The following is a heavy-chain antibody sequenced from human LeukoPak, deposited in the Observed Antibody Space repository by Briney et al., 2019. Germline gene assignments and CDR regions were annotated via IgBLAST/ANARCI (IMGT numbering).Heavy chain of an antibody. V-gene: IGHV4-61*02. CDR2: IYISGSS. D-gene: IGHD2-2*01. J-gene: IGHJ6*03. Sequence: SETLSLTCAVSGGSISSGDYYWSWIRQPAGKGLEWIGRIYISGSSNYNPSLKSRVTMSVDTSKNQFSLKLSSVTAADTAVYYCARGSSSSTRKSLHYYYYYYIDVWGKGTTVTISS. CDR3: ARGSSSSTRKSLHYYYYYYIDV. CDR1: GGSISSGDYY.